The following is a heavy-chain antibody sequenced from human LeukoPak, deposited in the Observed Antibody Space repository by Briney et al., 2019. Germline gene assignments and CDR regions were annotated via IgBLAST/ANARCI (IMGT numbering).Heavy chain of an antibody. CDR3: ARKQNSGWGPAGFDP. V-gene: IGHV3-30*03. CDR1: GFTFSAYG. CDR2: ISYEGKTK. J-gene: IGHJ5*02. D-gene: IGHD6-19*01. Sequence: GGSLRLSCAASGFTFSAYGMHWVRQAPGKGLEWVAVISYEGKTKYYADSVKGRFTISKDNSMNTLYLQMNSLRVEDTAVYYRARKQNSGWGPAGFDPWGPGTLVTVSS.